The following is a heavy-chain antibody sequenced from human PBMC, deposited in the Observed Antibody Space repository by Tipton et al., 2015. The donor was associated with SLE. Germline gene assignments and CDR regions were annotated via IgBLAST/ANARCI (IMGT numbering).Heavy chain of an antibody. D-gene: IGHD3-16*01. Sequence: TLSLTCTVSGGSISSYYWSWIRQPPGKGLEWIGYIYYSGSTNYNPSLMSRVTISEDTSKNQFSLKLSSVTAADTAVYYCARGGDPDYFDYWGQGALVSVSS. J-gene: IGHJ4*02. CDR1: GGSISSYY. CDR3: ARGGDPDYFDY. CDR2: IYYSGST. V-gene: IGHV4-59*12.